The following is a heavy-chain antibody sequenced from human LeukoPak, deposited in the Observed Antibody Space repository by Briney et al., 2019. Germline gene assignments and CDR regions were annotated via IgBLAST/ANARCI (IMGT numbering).Heavy chain of an antibody. J-gene: IGHJ4*02. V-gene: IGHV4-4*07. CDR3: AREGIVGATYGFDY. D-gene: IGHD1-26*01. CDR1: GGSISSYY. CDR2: IYTSGST. Sequence: SETLSLTCTVSGGSISSYYWSWIRQPAGKGLEWIGRIYTSGSTNYNPSLKSRVTMSVDTSKNQFSLKLSSVTAADTAVYYCAREGIVGATYGFDYWGQGTLVTVSS.